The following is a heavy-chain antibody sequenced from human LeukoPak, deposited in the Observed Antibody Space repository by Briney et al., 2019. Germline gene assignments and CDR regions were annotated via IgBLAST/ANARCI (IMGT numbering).Heavy chain of an antibody. Sequence: PGGSLRLSCATSGLTFSSYAMSWVRQAPGKGLEWVSAIGGSGGSTYYADSVKGRFSISRDNSKNTLYLQMNSVRAEDTAVYYCANAAGTFDYWGQGTLVTVSS. CDR2: IGGSGGST. CDR1: GLTFSSYA. CDR3: ANAAGTFDY. V-gene: IGHV3-23*01. J-gene: IGHJ4*02.